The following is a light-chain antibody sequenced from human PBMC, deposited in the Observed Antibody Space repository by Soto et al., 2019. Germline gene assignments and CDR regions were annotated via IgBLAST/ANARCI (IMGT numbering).Light chain of an antibody. CDR2: DVS. CDR3: NSYTSSSTDV. V-gene: IGLV2-14*03. CDR1: STDLGAYNY. Sequence: QSALTQPASVSGSPGQSITISCTGTSTDLGAYNYVSWYQQHPGTAPKLMIYDVSNRPSGISNRFSGSKSGNTASLTISGLQSEDEADYYCNSYTSSSTDVFGSGTKVTVL. J-gene: IGLJ1*01.